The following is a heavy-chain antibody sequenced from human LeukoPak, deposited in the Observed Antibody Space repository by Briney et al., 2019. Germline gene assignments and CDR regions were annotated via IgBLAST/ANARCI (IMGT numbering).Heavy chain of an antibody. Sequence: SETLSLTCTVSGGSISSYYWSWIRQPPGKGLEWIGYIYYSGSTNYNPSLKSRVTISVDTSKNQFSLKLSSVTAADTAVYYCARTNYYDSSGYYVYWGQGTLVTVSS. CDR1: GGSISSYY. J-gene: IGHJ4*02. CDR2: IYYSGST. CDR3: ARTNYYDSSGYYVY. D-gene: IGHD3-22*01. V-gene: IGHV4-59*01.